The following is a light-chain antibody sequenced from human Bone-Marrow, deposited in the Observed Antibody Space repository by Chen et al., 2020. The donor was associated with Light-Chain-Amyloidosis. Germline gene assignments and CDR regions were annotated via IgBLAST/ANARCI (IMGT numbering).Light chain of an antibody. CDR3: QQYYSTPLT. J-gene: IGKJ1*01. Sequence: DIVMTQSPVSLAVSLGERVTINCKSSQSVLYSSNNQNYLAWYQQKPGQPPKLLIYWASTLESGVPDRFSGSGSGTDFTLTISSLQAEDVAVYYCQQYYSTPLTFGQGTKVEIK. V-gene: IGKV4-1*01. CDR2: WAS. CDR1: QSVLYSSNNQNY.